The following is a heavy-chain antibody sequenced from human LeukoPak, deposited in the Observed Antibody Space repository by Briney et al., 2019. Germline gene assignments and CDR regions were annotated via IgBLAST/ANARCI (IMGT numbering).Heavy chain of an antibody. Sequence: GGSLRLSCAASGFTFSSYAMSWVRQAPGKGLEWVSTISGSGGSTYYADSVKGRFTISRDNSKNTLYLQMNSLGAEDTAVYYCAKGYDILTGYSPSAFDIWGQGTMVTVSS. V-gene: IGHV3-23*01. CDR3: AKGYDILTGYSPSAFDI. CDR2: ISGSGGST. D-gene: IGHD3-9*01. CDR1: GFTFSSYA. J-gene: IGHJ3*02.